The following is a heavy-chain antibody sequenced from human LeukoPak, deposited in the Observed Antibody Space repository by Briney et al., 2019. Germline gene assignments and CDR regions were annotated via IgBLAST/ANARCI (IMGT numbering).Heavy chain of an antibody. CDR2: INPNTGGT. J-gene: IGHJ4*02. CDR1: GYTFTGYY. V-gene: IGHV1-2*02. Sequence: ASVKVSCKASGYTFTGYYMRWVRQAPGQGLEWMGWINPNTGGTNYAQNFQGRVTMTRDTSISTAYMELSRLRSDDTAVYYCARASGYYYDSSDYPTNTFDYWGQGTLVTVSS. CDR3: ARASGYYYDSSDYPTNTFDY. D-gene: IGHD3-22*01.